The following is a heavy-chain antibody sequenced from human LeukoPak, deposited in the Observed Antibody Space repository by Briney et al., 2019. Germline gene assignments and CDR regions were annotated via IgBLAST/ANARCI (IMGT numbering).Heavy chain of an antibody. Sequence: PGGSLRLSCAASGFTFSSYRMNWVRQAPGKGLGWVSSISSSSSYIYYADSVKGRFTISRDNAKNSLYLQMTSLRAEDTAVYYCARERTYDSSGYYYTVDAFDIWGQGTMVTVSS. V-gene: IGHV3-21*01. D-gene: IGHD3-22*01. CDR3: ARERTYDSSGYYYTVDAFDI. J-gene: IGHJ3*02. CDR1: GFTFSSYR. CDR2: ISSSSSYI.